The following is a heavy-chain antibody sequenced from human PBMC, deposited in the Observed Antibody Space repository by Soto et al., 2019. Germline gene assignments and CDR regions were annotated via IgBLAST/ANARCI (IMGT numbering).Heavy chain of an antibody. CDR1: GYTFTSYD. CDR3: ARSGAIAARMDV. CDR2: MNPNSGNT. Sequence: ASVKVSCKASGYTFTSYDINWVRQATGQGLEWMGWMNPNSGNTGYTQKFQGRVTMTRNTSISTAYMELSSLRSEDTAVYYCARSGAIAARMDVWGQGTTVTVSS. D-gene: IGHD2-15*01. J-gene: IGHJ6*02. V-gene: IGHV1-8*01.